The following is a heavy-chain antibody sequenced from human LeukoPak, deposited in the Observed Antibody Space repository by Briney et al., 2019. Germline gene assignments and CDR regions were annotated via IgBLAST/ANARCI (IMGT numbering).Heavy chain of an antibody. Sequence: AGGSLRLSCAASGFTFSSYAMPWVRQAPGKGLEWVAVMSYDGRNKDYADSVKGRFTISRDNYKKTLYLQMNSLRAEDTAVYYCAREGISWYSFDNWGQGILVTVSS. J-gene: IGHJ4*02. CDR1: GFTFSSYA. CDR3: AREGISWYSFDN. D-gene: IGHD6-13*01. CDR2: MSYDGRNK. V-gene: IGHV3-30*04.